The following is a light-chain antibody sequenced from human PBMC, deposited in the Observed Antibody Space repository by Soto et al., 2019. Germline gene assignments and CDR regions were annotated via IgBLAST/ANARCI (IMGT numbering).Light chain of an antibody. CDR1: HDIKKY. CDR2: DAS. Sequence: DIQMTQSPSSLSASVGDRVTITCQASHDIKKYLNWYQQKAHKVPKLLIHDASTLATGVPSRFTGSGSGTDFTLTINSLQPEDVATYYRQQFDDLPLTFGGGTKVDI. J-gene: IGKJ4*01. V-gene: IGKV1-33*01. CDR3: QQFDDLPLT.